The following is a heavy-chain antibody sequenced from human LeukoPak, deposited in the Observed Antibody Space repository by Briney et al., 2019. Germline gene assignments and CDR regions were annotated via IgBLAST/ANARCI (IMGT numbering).Heavy chain of an antibody. J-gene: IGHJ4*02. V-gene: IGHV4-39*07. D-gene: IGHD6-6*01. CDR3: ARVPLSIAARSFGVDY. CDR2: IYHSGST. Sequence: SETLSLSCTVSGGSVISGSSYWGWIRQPPGKGLEWIGEIYHSGSTNYNPSLKSRVTISVDTSKNQFSLKLSSVTAADTAVYYCARVPLSIAARSFGVDYWGQGTLVTVSS. CDR1: GGSVISGSSY.